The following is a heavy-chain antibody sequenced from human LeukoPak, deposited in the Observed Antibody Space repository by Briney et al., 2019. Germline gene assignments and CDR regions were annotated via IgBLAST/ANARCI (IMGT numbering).Heavy chain of an antibody. CDR3: ARGRGSSKDCYYYYMDV. V-gene: IGHV4-4*07. CDR2: IYTSGST. Sequence: SETLSLTCTVSGGSISSYYWSWIRQPAGKGLEWIGRIYTSGSTNYNPSLKSRVTMSVDTSKNQFSLKLSSVTAADTAVYYCARGRGSSKDCYYYYMDVWGKGTTVTVSS. CDR1: GGSISSYY. D-gene: IGHD2-2*01. J-gene: IGHJ6*03.